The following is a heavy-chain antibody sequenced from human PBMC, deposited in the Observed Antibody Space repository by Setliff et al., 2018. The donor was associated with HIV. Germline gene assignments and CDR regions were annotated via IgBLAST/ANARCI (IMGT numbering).Heavy chain of an antibody. J-gene: IGHJ3*02. Sequence: SETLSLTCAVSGYSITSGNYWGWIRHPPGKGLEWIGSIYHSGSTYYNPSLKSRVTISVDTSKNQFSLKLSSVTAADTAVYYCARAYYDYVWGRTKDAFDIWGQGTMVTVSS. D-gene: IGHD3-16*01. CDR3: ARAYYDYVWGRTKDAFDI. CDR2: IYHSGST. CDR1: GYSITSGNY. V-gene: IGHV4-38-2*01.